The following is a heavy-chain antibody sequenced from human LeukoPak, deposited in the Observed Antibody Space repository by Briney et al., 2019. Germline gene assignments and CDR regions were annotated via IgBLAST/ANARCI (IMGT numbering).Heavy chain of an antibody. CDR3: ATAPLRDDSSGYYLPVVFDP. J-gene: IGHJ5*02. V-gene: IGHV1-69*05. D-gene: IGHD3-22*01. Sequence: GSSVKLSCKSSGGTFSSYGISWARQARAQGREWMGRIIPIFCTKNYAQKFQGRVTITTDESTSTAYMELSSLRSEDTAVYYCATAPLRDDSSGYYLPVVFDPWGQGTRVTVSS. CDR2: IIPIFCTK. CDR1: GGTFSSYG.